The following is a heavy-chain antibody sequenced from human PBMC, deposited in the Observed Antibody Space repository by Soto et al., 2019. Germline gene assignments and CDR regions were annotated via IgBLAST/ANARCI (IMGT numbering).Heavy chain of an antibody. CDR2: ISADNGNT. V-gene: IGHV1-18*01. D-gene: IGHD6-19*01. CDR3: ARDRAVNSGWYLDY. CDR1: DYTFTTYG. J-gene: IGHJ4*02. Sequence: GASVKVSCKASDYTFTTYGISWVRQAPGQGLEWMGWISADNGNTNYAQKFQGRVTVTTDTATSTAYMEVRSLRSDDTAVYYCARDRAVNSGWYLDYWGQGTLVTVSS.